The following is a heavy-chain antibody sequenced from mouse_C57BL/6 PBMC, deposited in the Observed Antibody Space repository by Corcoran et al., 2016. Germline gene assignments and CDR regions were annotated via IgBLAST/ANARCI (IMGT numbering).Heavy chain of an antibody. V-gene: IGHV9-3*01. J-gene: IGHJ4*01. CDR1: GYTFTTYG. CDR2: INTYSGVP. CDR3: ARNKENAMDY. Sequence: QIQLVQSGPELKKPGETVKISCKASGYTFTTYGMSWVKQAPGKGLKWMGWINTYSGVPTYADDFKGRFAFSLETSASTAYLQINNLKNEDTATYFCARNKENAMDYWGQGTSVTVSS.